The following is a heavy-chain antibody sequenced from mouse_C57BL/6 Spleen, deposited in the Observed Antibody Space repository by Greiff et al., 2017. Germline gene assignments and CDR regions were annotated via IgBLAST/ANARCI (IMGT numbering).Heavy chain of an antibody. CDR2: ISNGGGST. D-gene: IGHD2-4*01. CDR3: ARRDYPYAMDY. Sequence: EVKLMESGGGLVQPGGSLKLSCAASGFTFSDYYMYWVRQTPEKRLEWVAYISNGGGSTYYPDTVKGRFTISRDNAKNTLYLQMSRLKSEDTAMYYCARRDYPYAMDYWGQGTSVTVSS. V-gene: IGHV5-12*01. J-gene: IGHJ4*01. CDR1: GFTFSDYY.